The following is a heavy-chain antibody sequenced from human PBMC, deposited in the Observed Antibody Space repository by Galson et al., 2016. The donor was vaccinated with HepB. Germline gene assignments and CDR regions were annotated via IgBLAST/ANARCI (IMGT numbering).Heavy chain of an antibody. CDR2: IHSGGST. Sequence: SLRLSCAASGFTVNSTYMSWVRQAPGMGLEWVSLIHSGGSTYYADSVKGRFTFSRDDSKNTLYLQMNSLRAEDTAVYYCARVGYDYVWGNPGEPYLDYWGQGTLVTVSS. J-gene: IGHJ4*02. CDR3: ARVGYDYVWGNPGEPYLDY. D-gene: IGHD3-16*01. V-gene: IGHV3-53*01. CDR1: GFTVNSTY.